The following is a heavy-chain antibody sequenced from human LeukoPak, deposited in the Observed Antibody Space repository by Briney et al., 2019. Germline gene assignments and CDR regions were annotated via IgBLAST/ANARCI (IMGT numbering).Heavy chain of an antibody. J-gene: IGHJ4*02. Sequence: GGSLRLSCAASGFTFSIFAMSWVRQAPGKGLEWVGRIKSITVGGTTEYAAPVKGRFTISRDDSKNTVYLQMNSLKTEDTGVYYCTTGPGNSGYWGQGTLVTVSS. V-gene: IGHV3-15*01. CDR3: TTGPGNSGY. D-gene: IGHD4-23*01. CDR1: GFTFSIFA. CDR2: IKSITVGGTT.